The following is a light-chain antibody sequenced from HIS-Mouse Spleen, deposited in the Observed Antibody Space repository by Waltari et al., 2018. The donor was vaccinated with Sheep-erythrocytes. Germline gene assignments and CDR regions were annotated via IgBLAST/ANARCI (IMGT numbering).Light chain of an antibody. CDR3: SSYTSSSTPVV. Sequence: QSALTQPASVSGSPGQSITISCTGTSSDVGGYNYVSWYQQHPGKAPKLMIYEVSNRHSGVSNRFSGSKSGNTASPTISGLQAEDEADYYCSSYTSSSTPVVFGGGTKLTVL. CDR1: SSDVGGYNY. J-gene: IGLJ2*01. V-gene: IGLV2-14*01. CDR2: EVS.